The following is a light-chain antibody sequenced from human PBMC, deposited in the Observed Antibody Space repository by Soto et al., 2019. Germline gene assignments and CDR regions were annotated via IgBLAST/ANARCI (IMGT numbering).Light chain of an antibody. CDR3: CSYTTTSTWV. CDR2: EVS. V-gene: IGLV2-14*01. J-gene: IGLJ3*02. CDR1: SSDVGAYNY. Sequence: QSALTQPASGSGSPGQSITIYCTGTSSDVGAYNYVSWYQQHPGKAPKLMISEVSNRPSGVSNRFSGSKSGNTASLTISGLQAEDEADYHCCSYTTTSTWVFGGGTKLTVL.